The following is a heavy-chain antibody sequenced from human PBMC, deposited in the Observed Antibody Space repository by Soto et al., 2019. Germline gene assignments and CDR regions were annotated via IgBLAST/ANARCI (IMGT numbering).Heavy chain of an antibody. CDR2: IGTAGDT. CDR3: ARGDCSGGSCTGIDYYYGMDV. D-gene: IGHD2-15*01. J-gene: IGHJ6*02. Sequence: GGSLRLSCAASGFTFSSYDMHWVRQATGKGLEWVSAIGTAGDTYYPGSVKGRFTISRENAKNSLYLQMNSLRAEDTAVYYCARGDCSGGSCTGIDYYYGMDVWGQGTTVTVSS. CDR1: GFTFSSYD. V-gene: IGHV3-13*01.